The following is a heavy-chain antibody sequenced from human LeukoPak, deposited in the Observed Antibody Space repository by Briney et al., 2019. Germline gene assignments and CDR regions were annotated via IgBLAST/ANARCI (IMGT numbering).Heavy chain of an antibody. V-gene: IGHV4-30-2*01. D-gene: IGHD6-19*01. CDR3: ARSPAVAGANFDY. Sequence: SQTLSLTCAVSGGSISSGGYSWSWIRQPPGKGLEWIGYIYQSGTTYYNPSLKSRVTISVDRSNNQFSLKLSSVTAADTAVFYCARSPAVAGANFDYWGQGTLVTVSS. CDR2: IYQSGTT. CDR1: GGSISSGGYS. J-gene: IGHJ4*02.